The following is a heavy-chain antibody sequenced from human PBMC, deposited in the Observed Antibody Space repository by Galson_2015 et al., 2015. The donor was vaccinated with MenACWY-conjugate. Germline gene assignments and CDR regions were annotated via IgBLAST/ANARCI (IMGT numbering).Heavy chain of an antibody. V-gene: IGHV3-48*03. CDR2: FSNSGSTI. CDR3: AREGAARPFDY. CDR1: GFTFSSYE. Sequence: SLRLSCAASGFTFSSYEMNWVRQAPGKGLEWVSYFSNSGSTIYYADSVKGRFTISRDNAKNSLYLQMNSLRAEDTAVYYCAREGAARPFDYWGQGTLVTVSS. J-gene: IGHJ4*02. D-gene: IGHD6-6*01.